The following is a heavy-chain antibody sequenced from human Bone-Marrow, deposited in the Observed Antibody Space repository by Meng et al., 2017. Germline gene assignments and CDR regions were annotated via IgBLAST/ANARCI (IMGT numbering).Heavy chain of an antibody. J-gene: IGHJ3*02. Sequence: GESLKISCAASEFTFSSYAMSLVRQAPGKGLEWVSAISGSGGSTYYADSVKGRFTITRDNSKNTLYLQKNSLRAEDTTVYYCAKDRQVIAVAGDAFDIWGQGTMVTVSS. V-gene: IGHV3-23*01. CDR2: ISGSGGST. D-gene: IGHD6-19*01. CDR3: AKDRQVIAVAGDAFDI. CDR1: EFTFSSYA.